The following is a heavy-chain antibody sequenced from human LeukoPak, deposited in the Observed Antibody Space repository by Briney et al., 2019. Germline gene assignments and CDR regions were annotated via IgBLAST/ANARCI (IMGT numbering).Heavy chain of an antibody. CDR1: GYTFTSYG. CDR3: ARGYYDSSGYYFFCDY. D-gene: IGHD3-22*01. J-gene: IGHJ4*02. CDR2: ISAYNGNT. V-gene: IGHV1-18*01. Sequence: GASVKVSCKASGYTFTSYGISGVRQAPGQGLEWMGWISAYNGNTNYAQKLQGRVTMTTDTSTSTAYMELRSLRSDDTAVYYCARGYYDSSGYYFFCDYWGQGTLVTVSS.